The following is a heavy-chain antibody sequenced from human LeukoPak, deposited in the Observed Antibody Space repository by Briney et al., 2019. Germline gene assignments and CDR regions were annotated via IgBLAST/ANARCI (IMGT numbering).Heavy chain of an antibody. Sequence: SETLSLTCTVSGGSISSGDYYWSWIRQPPGKGLEWIGYIYYSGSTNYNPSLKSRVTISVDTSKNQFSLKLSSVTAADTAVYYCARDSPYGLLDPWGQGTLVTVSS. CDR2: IYYSGST. V-gene: IGHV4-61*08. J-gene: IGHJ5*02. D-gene: IGHD3-10*01. CDR1: GGSISSGDYY. CDR3: ARDSPYGLLDP.